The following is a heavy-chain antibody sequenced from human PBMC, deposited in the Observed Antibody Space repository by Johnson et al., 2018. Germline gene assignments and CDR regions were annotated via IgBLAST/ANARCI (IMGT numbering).Heavy chain of an antibody. CDR3: TTSVTVSGYNL. V-gene: IGHV3-15*01. CDR1: EFTFTNAR. CDR2: IKSKTDGGTT. Sequence: EVQLVETGGGLVKPGGSLRLSCAASEFTFTNARMTWVRQAPGKGLEWVGRIKSKTDGGTTDYAAPVKGRFTISRDESKKILYLQRKSLKTEDTGVYYCTTSVTVSGYNLWAQGTMVTVSS. J-gene: IGHJ3*01. D-gene: IGHD3-22*01.